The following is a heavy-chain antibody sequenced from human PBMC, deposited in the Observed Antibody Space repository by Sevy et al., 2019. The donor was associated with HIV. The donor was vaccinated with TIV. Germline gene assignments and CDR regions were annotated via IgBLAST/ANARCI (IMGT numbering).Heavy chain of an antibody. CDR1: GYTLTGYY. D-gene: IGHD6-13*01. CDR3: ASGTGSSWSPNFDY. CDR2: INSITGYT. J-gene: IGHJ4*02. V-gene: IGHV1-2*02. Sequence: ASVKVSCKASGYTLTGYYIHWVRQAPGQGLEWMGWINSITGYTTYAQKFQGKVTMTRDTSISTAYMNLSSLRSDDTAVYYCASGTGSSWSPNFDYWGQGTLVTVSS.